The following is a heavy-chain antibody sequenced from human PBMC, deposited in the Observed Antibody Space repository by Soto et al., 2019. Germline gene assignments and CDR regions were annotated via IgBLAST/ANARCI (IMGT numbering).Heavy chain of an antibody. J-gene: IGHJ5*02. CDR3: AKDLYSSSWSYNWFDP. CDR1: GFTFSSYA. Sequence: GGSLRLSCAASGFTFSSYAMSWVRQAPGKGLEWVSAISGSGGSTYYADSVKGRFTISRDNSKNTLYLQMNSLRAEDTAVYYCAKDLYSSSWSYNWFDPWGQGTLVTV. V-gene: IGHV3-23*01. D-gene: IGHD6-13*01. CDR2: ISGSGGST.